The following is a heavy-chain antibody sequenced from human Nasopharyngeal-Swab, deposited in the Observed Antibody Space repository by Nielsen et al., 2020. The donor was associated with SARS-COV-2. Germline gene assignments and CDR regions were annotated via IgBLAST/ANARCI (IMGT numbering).Heavy chain of an antibody. CDR1: GYTFTSYS. D-gene: IGHD3-3*01. J-gene: IGHJ4*02. CDR2: IIPILGIA. Sequence: SVNVSCKASGYTFTSYSMNWVRQAPGQGLEWMGGIIPILGIANYAQKFQGRVTITADKSTSTAYMELSSLRSEDTAVYYCATDPAIFGVVNFDYWGQGTLVTVSS. V-gene: IGHV1-69*10. CDR3: ATDPAIFGVVNFDY.